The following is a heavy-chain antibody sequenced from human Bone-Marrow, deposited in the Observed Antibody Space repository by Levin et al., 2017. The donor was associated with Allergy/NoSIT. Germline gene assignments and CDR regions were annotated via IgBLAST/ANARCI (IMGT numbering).Heavy chain of an antibody. Sequence: GGSLRLSCAASGFTFSSYAMNWVRQAPGKGLEWVSGIGGSGASTYYADSVKGRFTISRDNSKNTLYLQMNNLRADDTAVYYCAKLDDIVVVVGAAIDYWGQGDLVSVSS. J-gene: IGHJ4*02. CDR2: IGGSGAST. V-gene: IGHV3-23*01. D-gene: IGHD2-15*01. CDR1: GFTFSSYA. CDR3: AKLDDIVVVVGAAIDY.